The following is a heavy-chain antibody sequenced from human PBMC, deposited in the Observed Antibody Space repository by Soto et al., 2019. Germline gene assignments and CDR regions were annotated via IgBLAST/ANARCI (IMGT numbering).Heavy chain of an antibody. CDR3: ARARYDFWSGYPFYYYYGMDV. J-gene: IGHJ6*02. CDR1: GYTFTSYG. D-gene: IGHD3-3*01. Sequence: QVQLVQSGAEVKKPGASVKVSCKASGYTFTSYGISWVRQAPGQGLEWMGWISAYNGNTNYAQKLQGRVTMTTDTSTSTAYMELRSLRSDDTAVYYCARARYDFWSGYPFYYYYGMDVWGQGTTVTVSS. V-gene: IGHV1-18*01. CDR2: ISAYNGNT.